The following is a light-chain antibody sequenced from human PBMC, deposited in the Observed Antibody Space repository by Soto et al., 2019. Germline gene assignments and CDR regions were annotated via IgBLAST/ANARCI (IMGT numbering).Light chain of an antibody. V-gene: IGKV1-6*01. J-gene: IGKJ1*01. CDR1: QDIRND. CDR3: LQDFNYPWT. Sequence: AIPMTQSPSSLSASVGDRVTITCRASQDIRNDLGWYQQKSGKAPKLLISTASNLQSGVPSRFSGSGSGTDFTLTISSLQPEDFATYFCLQDFNYPWTFGQGTRVEI. CDR2: TAS.